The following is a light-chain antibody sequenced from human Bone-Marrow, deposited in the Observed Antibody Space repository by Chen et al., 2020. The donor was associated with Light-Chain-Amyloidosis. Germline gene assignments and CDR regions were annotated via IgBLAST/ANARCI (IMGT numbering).Light chain of an antibody. CDR1: DLPTKY. CDR2: RDT. CDR3: QSADSSGTYEVI. J-gene: IGLJ2*01. V-gene: IGLV3-25*03. Sequence: YELTQPPSASVAPGQTARITCSGDDLPTKYAYWYQQKPGQAPVLVIHRDTERPSGISERFSGSSSGTTATLTISGVQAEDEADYHCQSADSSGTYEVIFGGGTKLTVL.